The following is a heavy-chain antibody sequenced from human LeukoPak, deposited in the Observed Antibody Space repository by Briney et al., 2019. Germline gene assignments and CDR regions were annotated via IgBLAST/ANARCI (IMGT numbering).Heavy chain of an antibody. D-gene: IGHD5-18*01. J-gene: IGHJ4*02. CDR3: ARDDPAMVI. Sequence: ASVKVSCKASGYTFTSYGISWVRQAPGQGLEWMGWISAYNGNTNYAQKFQGRVTITADESTSTAYMELSSLRSEDTAVYYCARDDPAMVIWGQGTLVTVSS. CDR2: ISAYNGNT. CDR1: GYTFTSYG. V-gene: IGHV1-18*01.